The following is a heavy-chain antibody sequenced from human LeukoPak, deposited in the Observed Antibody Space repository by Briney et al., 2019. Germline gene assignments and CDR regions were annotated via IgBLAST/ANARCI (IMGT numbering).Heavy chain of an antibody. J-gene: IGHJ4*02. Sequence: GGSLRLSCAASGFSFSYYWMSWVRQAPGKGLEWVASTKEDGSGSSYVDSVKGRFTISRDNAKNSLYLQMNSLRAEDTAVYYCAKGGVVGTRYYFDSWGQGTLVTVSS. CDR3: AKGGVVGTRYYFDS. V-gene: IGHV3-7*01. CDR2: TKEDGSGS. CDR1: GFSFSYYW. D-gene: IGHD2-15*01.